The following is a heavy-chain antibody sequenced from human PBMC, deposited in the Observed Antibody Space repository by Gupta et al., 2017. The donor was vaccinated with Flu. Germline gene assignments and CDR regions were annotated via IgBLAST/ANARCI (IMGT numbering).Heavy chain of an antibody. CDR1: GFTFSSFG. V-gene: IGHV3-30*03. D-gene: IGHD2-21*02. CDR3: ARDPSERLLTSYFDY. J-gene: IGHJ4*02. Sequence: QEQLVESGGGVVQPGRSLRLSCAASGFTFSSFGMHWVRQAPGKGLEWVAVISYDGTNKFYADSVKGRFTISRDNSKNTLYLEMNSLRTEDAAVYFCARDPSERLLTSYFDYWGQGTLVTVSS. CDR2: ISYDGTNK.